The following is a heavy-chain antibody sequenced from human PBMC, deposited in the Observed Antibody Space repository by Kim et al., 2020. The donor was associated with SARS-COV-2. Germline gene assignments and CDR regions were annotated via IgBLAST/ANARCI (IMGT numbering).Heavy chain of an antibody. CDR3: ASVHYYYYYYMDV. CDR1: GFTFSSYW. CDR2: INSDGSST. J-gene: IGHJ6*03. V-gene: IGHV3-74*01. Sequence: GGSLRLSCAASGFTFSSYWMHWVRQAPGKGLVWVSRINSDGSSTSYADSVKGRFTISRDNAKNTLYLQMNSLRAEDTAVYYCASVHYYYYYYMDVWGKGTTVTVSS.